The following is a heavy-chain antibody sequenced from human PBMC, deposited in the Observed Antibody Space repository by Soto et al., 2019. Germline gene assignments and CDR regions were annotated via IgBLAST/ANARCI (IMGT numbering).Heavy chain of an antibody. D-gene: IGHD6-13*01. J-gene: IGHJ6*03. CDR1: GGSISPYY. Sequence: SETLSLTCTVSGGSISPYYWSWIRQPPGKGLEWIGYVYYSGNTNYNPSLESRVTISVDTSRNRFSLNLTSATAADTAVYYCARKGAAASYATYYMDGWGRGTAVTVSS. CDR3: ARKGAAASYATYYMDG. V-gene: IGHV4-59*01. CDR2: VYYSGNT.